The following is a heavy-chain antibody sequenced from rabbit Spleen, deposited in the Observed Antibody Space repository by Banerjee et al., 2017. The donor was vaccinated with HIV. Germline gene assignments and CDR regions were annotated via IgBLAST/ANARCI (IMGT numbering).Heavy chain of an antibody. D-gene: IGHD4-2*01. CDR3: TRGAGWTIDVNL. Sequence: QSLEESGGGLVKPGGTLTLTCTVSGFILSSYWMCWVRQAPGKGLEWIACIYAGSSATYFASWAKGRFTVAKSSSTAVTLQMTSLTAADTATYFCTRGAGWTIDVNLWGPGTLVTVS. J-gene: IGHJ4*01. CDR1: GFILSSYW. CDR2: IYAGSSAT. V-gene: IGHV1S40*01.